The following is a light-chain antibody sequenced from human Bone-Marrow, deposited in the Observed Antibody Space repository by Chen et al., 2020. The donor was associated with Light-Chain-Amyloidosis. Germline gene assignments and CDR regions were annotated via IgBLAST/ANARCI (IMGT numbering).Light chain of an antibody. CDR3: QQYDTSPFT. V-gene: IGKV3-20*01. CDR2: DAS. J-gene: IGKJ2*01. CDR1: QAVGGF. Sequence: EVVLTQSPGTLSLSPGDRATLSCRASQAVGGFLAWYQQIPGRAPRVLIYDASRRATGIPDRFRGSGYGTDFILSVTRLEPEDFAVYYCQQYDTSPFTFGQGTRLEI.